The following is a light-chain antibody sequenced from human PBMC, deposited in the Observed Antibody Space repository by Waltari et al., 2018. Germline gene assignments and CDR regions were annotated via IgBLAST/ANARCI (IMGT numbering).Light chain of an antibody. J-gene: IGLJ2*01. Sequence: QSVLTQPPSVSGAPGQRVTISCTGSGSNIGAGYDVHWYRQLPGKAPTLLIYGTNTRPLGVPDRFCGSQSGTSASLAIVGLQADDEADYYCQSYDTSLSVVFGGGTKLTVL. CDR1: GSNIGAGYD. CDR2: GTN. V-gene: IGLV1-40*01. CDR3: QSYDTSLSVV.